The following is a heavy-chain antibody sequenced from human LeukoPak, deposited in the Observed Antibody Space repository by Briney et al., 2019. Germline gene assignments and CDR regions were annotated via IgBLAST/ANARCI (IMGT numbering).Heavy chain of an antibody. Sequence: SQTLSLTCTVSGGSISSGGYYWSWIRQHPGKGLEWIGYIYYSGSTYYNPSLKSRVTISVDTSKNQFSLKLSSVTAADTAVYYCVRGERYYDSSGYYNWGQGTLVTVSS. V-gene: IGHV4-31*03. J-gene: IGHJ4*02. D-gene: IGHD3-22*01. CDR3: VRGERYYDSSGYYN. CDR2: IYYSGST. CDR1: GGSISSGGYY.